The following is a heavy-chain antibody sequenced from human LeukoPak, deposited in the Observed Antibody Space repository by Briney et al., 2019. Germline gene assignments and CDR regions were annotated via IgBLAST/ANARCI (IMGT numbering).Heavy chain of an antibody. Sequence: GGALRLSCAASGFTVSSNYMSGVRQAPGKGRDGVSVIYSGGSAYYSESVKGRFTISRDNSKNTLYLQMNSLSAEDTAVYYCARLLRFLDRGRYMDVWGKGTTVTVSS. CDR1: GFTVSSNY. CDR3: ARLLRFLDRGRYMDV. D-gene: IGHD3-3*01. V-gene: IGHV3-53*01. CDR2: IYSGGSA. J-gene: IGHJ6*03.